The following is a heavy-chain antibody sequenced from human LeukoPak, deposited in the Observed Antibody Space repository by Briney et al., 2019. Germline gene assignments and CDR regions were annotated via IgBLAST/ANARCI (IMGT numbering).Heavy chain of an antibody. V-gene: IGHV1-18*01. CDR1: GYTFTSYG. D-gene: IGHD3-22*01. CDR2: ISAYNGNT. J-gene: IGHJ4*02. CDR3: ARAENYYDSSGYFDY. Sequence: ASVKVSCKASGYTFTSYGISWVRQTPGQGHEWMGGISAYNGNTNYAQKLQGRVTMTTDTSTSTAYMELRSLRSDDTAVYYCARAENYYDSSGYFDYWGQGTLVTVSS.